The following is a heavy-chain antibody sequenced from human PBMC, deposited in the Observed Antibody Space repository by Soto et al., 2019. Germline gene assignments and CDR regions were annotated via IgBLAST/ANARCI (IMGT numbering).Heavy chain of an antibody. CDR3: ARSPVDTAMVTGGGDYYYGMDV. Sequence: QVQLVQSGAEVKKPGASVKVSCKVSGYTFTSYYMHWVRQAPGQGLEWMGIINPSGGSTSYAQKFQGRVTMTRDTSTSTVYMELSSLRSEDTAVYYCARSPVDTAMVTGGGDYYYGMDVWGQGTTVTVSS. CDR1: GYTFTSYY. J-gene: IGHJ6*02. V-gene: IGHV1-46*01. CDR2: INPSGGST. D-gene: IGHD5-18*01.